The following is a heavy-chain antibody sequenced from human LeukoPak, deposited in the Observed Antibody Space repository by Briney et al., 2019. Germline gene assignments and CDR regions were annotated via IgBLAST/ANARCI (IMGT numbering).Heavy chain of an antibody. CDR2: INHSGST. CDR3: AVPAAMSDFDY. D-gene: IGHD2-2*01. CDR1: GGPFSGYY. Sequence: SETLSLTCAVYGGPFSGYYWSWIRQPPGKGLEWIGEINHSGSTNYNPSLKSRVTISVDTSKNQFSLKLSSVTAADTAVYYCAVPAAMSDFDYWGQGTLVTVSS. V-gene: IGHV4-34*01. J-gene: IGHJ4*02.